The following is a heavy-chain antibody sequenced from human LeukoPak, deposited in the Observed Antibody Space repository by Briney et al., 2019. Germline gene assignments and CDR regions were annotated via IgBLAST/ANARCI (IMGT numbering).Heavy chain of an antibody. CDR2: IYYSGST. V-gene: IGHV4-59*01. CDR1: GGSICSYY. Sequence: PSETLSLSCTVSGGSICSYYWSWIRQPPGKGLEWIGYIYYSGSTNYNPSLKSRVTISVDTSKNQFSLKLSSVTAADTAVYYCARGGHGAFDIWGQGTMVTVSS. CDR3: ARGGHGAFDI. J-gene: IGHJ3*02.